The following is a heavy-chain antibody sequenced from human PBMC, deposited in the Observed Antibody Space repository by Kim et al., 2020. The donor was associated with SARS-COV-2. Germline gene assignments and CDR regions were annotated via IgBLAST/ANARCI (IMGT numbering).Heavy chain of an antibody. CDR3: AQGTTRWYYYYGMDV. V-gene: IGHV3-9*01. J-gene: IGHJ6*02. D-gene: IGHD4-17*01. Sequence: DSVKGRFTISRDNAKNSLYLQMNSLRAEDTALYYCAQGTTRWYYYYGMDVWGQGTTVTVSS.